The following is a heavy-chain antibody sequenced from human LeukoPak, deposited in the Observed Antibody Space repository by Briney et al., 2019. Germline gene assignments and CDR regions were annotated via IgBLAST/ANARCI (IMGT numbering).Heavy chain of an antibody. D-gene: IGHD2-2*01. CDR2: IKTDTGVA. Sequence: ASVKVSCKASGYTFTGLFIHWMRQAPGHRLEWLGWIKTDTGVASYAQKFQGRVTMTRDTSISTAYMELRRLTSDDTAVYYCSREVDCGSTNCPTAPWGQGTLVTVSS. CDR1: GYTFTGLF. V-gene: IGHV1-2*02. CDR3: SREVDCGSTNCPTAP. J-gene: IGHJ4*02.